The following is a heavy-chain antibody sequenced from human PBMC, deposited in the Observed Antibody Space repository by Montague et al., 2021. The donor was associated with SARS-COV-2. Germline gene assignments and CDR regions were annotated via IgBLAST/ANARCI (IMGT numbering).Heavy chain of an antibody. CDR2: ISYSGST. D-gene: IGHD3-22*01. CDR1: GASVRSGNSY. V-gene: IGHV4-61*01. J-gene: IGHJ1*01. Sequence: SETLSLTCTVSGASVRSGNSYWNWIRQPPGKGLVWNGYISYSGSTNYSPSLKSRVTISVDTSNTQLSLKVISATAPDTAVYYSARIGYESGGYYYIYPDWGQGTLVTVSS. CDR3: ARIGYESGGYYYIYPD.